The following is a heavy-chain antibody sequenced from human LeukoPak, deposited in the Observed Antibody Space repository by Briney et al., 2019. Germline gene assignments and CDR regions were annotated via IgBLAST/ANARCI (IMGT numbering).Heavy chain of an antibody. Sequence: SQTLSLTCTVSGGSISSGSYYWSWIRQPAGKGLEWIGRIYTSGGTNYNPSLKSRVTISVDTSKNQFSLKLSSVTAADTAVYYCARDSDHYYYDSSGYSPVAAFDIWGQGTMVTVSS. D-gene: IGHD3-22*01. J-gene: IGHJ3*02. V-gene: IGHV4-61*02. CDR3: ARDSDHYYYDSSGYSPVAAFDI. CDR1: GGSISSGSYY. CDR2: IYTSGGT.